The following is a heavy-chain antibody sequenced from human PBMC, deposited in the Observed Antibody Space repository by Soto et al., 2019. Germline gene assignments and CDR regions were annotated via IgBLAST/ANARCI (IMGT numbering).Heavy chain of an antibody. D-gene: IGHD6-13*01. CDR1: GYTFTGYY. J-gene: IGHJ6*02. Sequence: ASVKVSFKASGYTFTGYYMHWVRHAPGQGLEWMGWINPNSGGTNYAQKFQGRVTMTRDTSISTAYMELSRLRSDDTAVYYCARGMQQPSYYYGMDVWGQGTTVNVSS. CDR3: ARGMQQPSYYYGMDV. CDR2: INPNSGGT. V-gene: IGHV1-2*02.